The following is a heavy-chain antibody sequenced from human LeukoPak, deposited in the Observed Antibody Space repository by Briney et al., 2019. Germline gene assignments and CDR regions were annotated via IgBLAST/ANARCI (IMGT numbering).Heavy chain of an antibody. CDR3: ARVLTTVNTTLNYFDY. Sequence: SETLSLTCAVYGGAFSGYYWSWIRQPPGKGLEWIGEINHSGSTNYNPSLKSRVTMSLDTSKNQFSLKLSSVTAADTAVYYCARVLTTVNTTLNYFDYWGQGTLVTVSS. J-gene: IGHJ4*02. CDR1: GGAFSGYY. D-gene: IGHD4-17*01. V-gene: IGHV4-34*01. CDR2: INHSGST.